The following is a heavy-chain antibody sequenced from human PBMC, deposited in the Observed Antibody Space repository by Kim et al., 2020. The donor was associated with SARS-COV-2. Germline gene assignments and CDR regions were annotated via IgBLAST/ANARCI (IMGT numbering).Heavy chain of an antibody. J-gene: IGHJ4*02. CDR3: ASGIVPERRNPSDY. D-gene: IGHD1-1*01. CDR2: IWYNDNSK. Sequence: GGSLRLSCAASGFTFSNYGLHWVRQAPGKGLEWVAIIWYNDNSKYYADSVEGRFTVSRDNSKDTLYLQMDRLRAEDSAVYYCASGIVPERRNPSDYWGQG. CDR1: GFTFSNYG. V-gene: IGHV3-33*01.